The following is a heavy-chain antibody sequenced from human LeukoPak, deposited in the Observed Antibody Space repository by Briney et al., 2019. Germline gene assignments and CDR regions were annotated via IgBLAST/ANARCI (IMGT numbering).Heavy chain of an antibody. D-gene: IGHD1-26*01. CDR3: AKVFVGATKWGMDV. V-gene: IGHV3-30*18. CDR2: MSYDGTKK. J-gene: IGHJ6*02. CDR1: GFTFSTFD. Sequence: PGRSLRLSCAASGFTFSTFDMHWVRQAPGKGLEWVAVMSYDGTKKYYGDSVKGRFTISRDNSKNTLYLQMNSLRPEDTAMYYCAKVFVGATKWGMDVWGQGTTVTVSS.